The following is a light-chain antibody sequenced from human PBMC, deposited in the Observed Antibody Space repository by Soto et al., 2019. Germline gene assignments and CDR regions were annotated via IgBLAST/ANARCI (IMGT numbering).Light chain of an antibody. J-gene: IGLJ2*01. CDR2: LEGSGSY. CDR1: SGHSSYI. V-gene: IGLV4-60*03. CDR3: ETWDSNIVV. Sequence: QLVLTQSSPASASLGSSVRLTCTLSSGHSSYIIAWHQQQPGEAPRYLMKLEGSGSYNKGSGIPDRFSGSSSGADRYLTISNPQSEDEADYYCETWDSNIVVFGGGTKLTVL.